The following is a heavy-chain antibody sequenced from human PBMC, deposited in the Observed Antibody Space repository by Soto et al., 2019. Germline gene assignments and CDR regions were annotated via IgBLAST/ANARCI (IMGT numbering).Heavy chain of an antibody. Sequence: PGGSLRLSCAASRFSFSDYAMSWVRQVPGKGLEWVSAISGSGGSTYSADSVEGRFTISRDNSKNMLFLQMNSLRAEDTALYFCAKDRGGVLAPSYFDYWGQGTLVTVSS. CDR1: RFSFSDYA. J-gene: IGHJ4*02. CDR3: AKDRGGVLAPSYFDY. CDR2: ISGSGGST. V-gene: IGHV3-23*01. D-gene: IGHD2-8*01.